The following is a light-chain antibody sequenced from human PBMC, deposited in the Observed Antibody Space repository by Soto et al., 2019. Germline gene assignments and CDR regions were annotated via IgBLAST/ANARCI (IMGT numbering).Light chain of an antibody. CDR2: LGS. V-gene: IGKV2-28*01. CDR1: QRLLHSNGNHF. Sequence: EIVMTQSPPSLTVTPGEPASVSCRSSQRLLHSNGNHFLDWYLQKPGQSPQLLIYLGSYRASGVPDRVSGSGAGTDFTLKITRVAAEDVGIYYCMQALQTPYTFGQGTKLEIK. J-gene: IGKJ2*01. CDR3: MQALQTPYT.